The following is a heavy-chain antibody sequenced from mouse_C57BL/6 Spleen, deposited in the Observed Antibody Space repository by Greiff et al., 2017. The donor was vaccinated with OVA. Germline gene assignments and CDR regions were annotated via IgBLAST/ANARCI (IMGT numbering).Heavy chain of an antibody. J-gene: IGHJ2*01. D-gene: IGHD2-2*01. Sequence: VQLQQSGPELVKPGASVKISCKASGYTFTDYYMNWVKQSHGKSLEWIGDINPNNGGTSYNQKFKGKATLTVDKSSSTAYMELRSLTSEDSAVYYCARSTMVTTLDYGGQGTTLTVSS. CDR3: ARSTMVTTLDY. CDR2: INPNNGGT. CDR1: GYTFTDYY. V-gene: IGHV1-26*01.